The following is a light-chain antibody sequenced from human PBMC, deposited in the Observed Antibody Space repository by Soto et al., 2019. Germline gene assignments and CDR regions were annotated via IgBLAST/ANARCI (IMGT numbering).Light chain of an antibody. J-gene: IGKJ1*01. V-gene: IGKV1-5*01. CDR1: QSISSW. Sequence: QITHSPSTLSASVGDRVIITCRASQSISSWLAWYQQKPGKAPKLLIYDASSLESGVPSRFSGSGSGTEFTLTISSLQPDDSATYYCQQYNSYSWTFGQGTKVDIK. CDR3: QQYNSYSWT. CDR2: DAS.